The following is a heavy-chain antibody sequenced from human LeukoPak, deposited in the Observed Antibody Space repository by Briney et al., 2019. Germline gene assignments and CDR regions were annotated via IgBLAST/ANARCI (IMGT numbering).Heavy chain of an antibody. D-gene: IGHD3-22*01. Sequence: GGSLRLSCAASGFTFTIFYMSWVRQAPGKGLEWVANINQDGSEKDYVDSVKGRFTISRDNAKNSLCLQMNSLRAEDTAVYYCARVGDSSGYIPYFFDYWGQGTLVTVSS. CDR3: ARVGDSSGYIPYFFDY. J-gene: IGHJ4*02. V-gene: IGHV3-7*02. CDR2: INQDGSEK. CDR1: GFTFTIFY.